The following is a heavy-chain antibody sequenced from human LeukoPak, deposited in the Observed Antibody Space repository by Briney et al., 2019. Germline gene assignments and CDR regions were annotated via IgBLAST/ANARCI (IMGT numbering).Heavy chain of an antibody. CDR1: GFTFSNFY. CDR3: ASELAHCVGDCYPFHYMDV. V-gene: IGHV3-74*01. CDR2: INADGSLI. J-gene: IGHJ6*03. D-gene: IGHD2-21*02. Sequence: PGGSLRLSCAASGFTFSNFYLHWVRQAPGKGLVWVSRINADGSLINYVDSVKGRFTVFRDNAESTLYLQMNSLRAEDTAVYYCASELAHCVGDCYPFHYMDVWGKGTTVT.